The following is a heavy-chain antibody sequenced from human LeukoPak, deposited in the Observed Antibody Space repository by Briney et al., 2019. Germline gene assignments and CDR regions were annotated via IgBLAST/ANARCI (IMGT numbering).Heavy chain of an antibody. J-gene: IGHJ4*02. D-gene: IGHD2-2*01. V-gene: IGHV4-38-2*02. Sequence: PSETLSLTCTVSGYSISSGYYWGWIRQPPGKGLGWIGSIYHSGSTYYNPSLKSRVTISVDTSKNQFSLKLSSVTAADTAVYYCARSSSTSCSFDYWGQGTLVTVSS. CDR2: IYHSGST. CDR3: ARSSSTSCSFDY. CDR1: GYSISSGYY.